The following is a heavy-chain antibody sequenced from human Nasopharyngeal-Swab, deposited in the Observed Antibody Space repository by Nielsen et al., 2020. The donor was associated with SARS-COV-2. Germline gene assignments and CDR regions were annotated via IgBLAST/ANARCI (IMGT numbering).Heavy chain of an antibody. CDR1: GFSFRSYW. V-gene: IGHV3-21*01. D-gene: IGHD3-3*01. Sequence: GESLKISCAASGFSFRSYWMHWVRQAPGKGLEWVSSISTTNGSMDYADSVRGRFTISRDNAKNSLFLQMNNLRAEDTAVYYCARGSVYHTLLYWGQGTLVTVS. CDR3: ARGSVYHTLLY. J-gene: IGHJ4*02. CDR2: ISTTNGSM.